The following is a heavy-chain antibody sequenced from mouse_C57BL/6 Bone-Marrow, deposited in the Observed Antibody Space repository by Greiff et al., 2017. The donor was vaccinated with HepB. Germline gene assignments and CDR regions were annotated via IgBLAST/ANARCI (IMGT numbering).Heavy chain of an antibody. Sequence: VQLQQPGAELVKPGASVKMSCKASGYTFTSYWITWVKQRPGQGLEWIGDIYPGSGSTNYNEKFKSKATLTVDTSSSTAYMQLSSLTSEDSAVYYCARKGLLLRFLFAYWGQGTLVTVSA. CDR1: GYTFTSYW. CDR2: IYPGSGST. CDR3: ARKGLLLRFLFAY. D-gene: IGHD1-1*01. V-gene: IGHV1-55*01. J-gene: IGHJ3*01.